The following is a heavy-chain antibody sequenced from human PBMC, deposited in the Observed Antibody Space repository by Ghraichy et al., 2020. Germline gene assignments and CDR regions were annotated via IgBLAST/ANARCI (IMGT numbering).Heavy chain of an antibody. Sequence: GGSLRLSCAGSGFTFSNYWMTWVRQAPGKGLEWVANIKQDGRETYYVDSVKGRFTISRDNARNSLYLQMDSLRAEDTAVYYCASRPPHAYYYGLFDYWGQGSLFTVSS. CDR1: GFTFSNYW. V-gene: IGHV3-7*01. CDR2: IKQDGRET. D-gene: IGHD2/OR15-2a*01. CDR3: ASRPPHAYYYGLFDY. J-gene: IGHJ4*02.